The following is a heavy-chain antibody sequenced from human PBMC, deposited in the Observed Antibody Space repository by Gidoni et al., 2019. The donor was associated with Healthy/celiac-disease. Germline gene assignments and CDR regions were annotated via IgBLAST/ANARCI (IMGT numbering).Heavy chain of an antibody. J-gene: IGHJ4*02. CDR1: GGSISSSSYY. CDR2: IYYSGST. D-gene: IGHD3-9*01. CDR3: ARDLRYFDWSIYYFDY. V-gene: IGHV4-39*07. Sequence: QLQLQESGPGLVKPSETLSLTCTVSGGSISSSSYYWGWIRQPPGKGLEWIGSIYYSGSTYYNPSLKSRVTISVDTSKNQFSLKLSSVTAADTAVYYCARDLRYFDWSIYYFDYWGQGTLVTVSS.